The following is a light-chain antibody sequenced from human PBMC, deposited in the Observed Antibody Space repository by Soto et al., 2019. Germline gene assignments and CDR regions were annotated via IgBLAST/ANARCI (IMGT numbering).Light chain of an antibody. CDR2: DAS. CDR1: QSISDT. CDR3: QQYNNWPRT. V-gene: IGKV3-15*01. Sequence: EIVMTQSPATLSVSPGGRATLSCRASQSISDTLAWYQQKPGQAPRLLIYDASTRATGIPVRFSGSGSGTEFTLTISSLQSEDFAVYYCQQYNNWPRTFGQGTKVDIK. J-gene: IGKJ1*01.